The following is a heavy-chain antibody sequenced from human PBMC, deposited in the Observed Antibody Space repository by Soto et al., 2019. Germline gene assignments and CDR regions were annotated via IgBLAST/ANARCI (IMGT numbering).Heavy chain of an antibody. D-gene: IGHD1-20*01. CDR1: GGSLSGSYYY. J-gene: IGHJ4*02. CDR3: ATSQKGYNWNYFDH. V-gene: IGHV4-39*01. CDR2: VFYTGFT. Sequence: PSATLSLTCSVSGGSLSGSYYYWGWLRPTPGKGPEWIGSVFYTGFTSYNPSLESRVSVSVDTSKNQFSLKVSGVSAADTAVYYCATSQKGYNWNYFDHWGQGALVTFS.